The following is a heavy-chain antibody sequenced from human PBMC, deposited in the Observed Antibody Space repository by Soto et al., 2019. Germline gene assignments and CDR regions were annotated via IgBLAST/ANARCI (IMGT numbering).Heavy chain of an antibody. CDR2: IIPIFGTA. CDR3: ARGAHIKYCSGGSCYSNWFDP. V-gene: IGHV1-69*06. Sequence: SVKVSCKASGGTFSSYSISWVLQAPGQGLEWMGGIIPIFGTANYAQKFQGRVTITADKSTSTAYMELSSLRSEDTAVYYCARGAHIKYCSGGSCYSNWFDPWGQGTLVTVSS. CDR1: GGTFSSYS. J-gene: IGHJ5*02. D-gene: IGHD2-15*01.